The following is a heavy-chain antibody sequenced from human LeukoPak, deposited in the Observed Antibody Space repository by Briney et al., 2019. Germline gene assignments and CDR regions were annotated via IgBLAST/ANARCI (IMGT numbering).Heavy chain of an antibody. D-gene: IGHD4-17*01. CDR1: GFTFSSYA. CDR2: ISGSGGRT. Sequence: PGGSLRLSCAASGFTFSSYAMSWVRQAPGKGLESVTTISGSGGRTYYADSVKGRFTISRDNSKNTLYLQMNSQRAEDTAVYYCATDDSEDYGDYGGGYYFDYWGQGALVTVSS. J-gene: IGHJ4*02. CDR3: ATDDSEDYGDYGGGYYFDY. V-gene: IGHV3-23*01.